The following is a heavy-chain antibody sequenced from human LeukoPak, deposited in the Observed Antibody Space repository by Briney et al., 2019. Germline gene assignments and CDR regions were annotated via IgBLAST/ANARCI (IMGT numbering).Heavy chain of an antibody. CDR3: AKDYYDSSGYYDY. CDR2: ISWNSGSI. J-gene: IGHJ4*02. D-gene: IGHD3-22*01. Sequence: GGSLRLSCAASGFTFDDYAMHWVRQAPGKGLEWVSGISWNSGSIGYADSVKGRFTISRDNAKNSLYLQMNSLRAEDTALYYCAKDYYDSSGYYDYWGQGALVTVSS. V-gene: IGHV3-9*01. CDR1: GFTFDDYA.